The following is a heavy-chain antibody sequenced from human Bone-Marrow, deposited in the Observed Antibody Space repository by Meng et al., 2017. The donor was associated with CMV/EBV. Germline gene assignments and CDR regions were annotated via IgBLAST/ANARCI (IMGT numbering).Heavy chain of an antibody. V-gene: IGHV1-69*06. CDR2: IIPTIGTP. Sequence: SVKVSCKASGDTFTYYAFSWVRQAPGQGLEWMGDIIPTIGTPKYAQRFQGRVTITADKSTSTAYMELSSLRSEDTAVYYCARWGYCSGGSCLDYWGQGTLVTVSS. D-gene: IGHD2-15*01. J-gene: IGHJ4*02. CDR1: GDTFTYYA. CDR3: ARWGYCSGGSCLDY.